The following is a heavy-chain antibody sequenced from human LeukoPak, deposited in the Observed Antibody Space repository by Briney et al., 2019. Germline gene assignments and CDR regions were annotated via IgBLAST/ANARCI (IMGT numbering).Heavy chain of an antibody. CDR2: MNQDGSEK. Sequence: GGSLRLSCVASGFTFSGYWMRWVRQAPGKGLECVANMNQDGSEKYVDSVKGRFTISRDNAKNSLALQVNSLRAEDTAVYYCARVRGSFSLDYWGQGTLVSVSS. CDR3: ARVRGSFSLDY. D-gene: IGHD1-26*01. J-gene: IGHJ4*02. CDR1: GFTFSGYW. V-gene: IGHV3-7*01.